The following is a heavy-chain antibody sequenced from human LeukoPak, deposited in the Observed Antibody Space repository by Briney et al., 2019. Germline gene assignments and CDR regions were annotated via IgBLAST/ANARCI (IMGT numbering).Heavy chain of an antibody. J-gene: IGHJ4*02. Sequence: SETLSLTCAVSGGSISSSNWWSWVRQPPGKGLEWIGSIYYSGSTYYNPSLKSRVTISVDTSKNQFSLKLSSVTAADTAVYYCARASLGFDYWGQGTLVTVSS. CDR3: ARASLGFDY. CDR2: IYYSGST. V-gene: IGHV4-39*01. D-gene: IGHD7-27*01. CDR1: GGSISSSNW.